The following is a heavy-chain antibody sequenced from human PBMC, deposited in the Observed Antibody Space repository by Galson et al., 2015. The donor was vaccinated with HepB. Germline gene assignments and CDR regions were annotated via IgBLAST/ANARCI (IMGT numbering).Heavy chain of an antibody. V-gene: IGHV3-23*01. D-gene: IGHD5-12*01. CDR3: ANGGTYSGYDYPYYYYMDV. J-gene: IGHJ6*03. Sequence: SLRLSCADSGFTFRSYAMSWVRQAPGNGLEWVSAISGSGRSTYYADSVKVRFTLSRDNSKNTLYLQMNSLRAEDTAVYYCANGGTYSGYDYPYYYYMDVWGKGTTVTVSS. CDR1: GFTFRSYA. CDR2: ISGSGRST.